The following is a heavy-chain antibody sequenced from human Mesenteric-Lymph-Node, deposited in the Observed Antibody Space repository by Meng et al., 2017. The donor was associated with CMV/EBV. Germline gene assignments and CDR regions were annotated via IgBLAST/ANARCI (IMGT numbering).Heavy chain of an antibody. CDR3: ARHQRWLKSEGGFNY. V-gene: IGHV4-34*01. CDR2: INHSGST. J-gene: IGHJ4*02. CDR1: GGAFSGYY. Sequence: WGAGLLTRFAGLAPHCVCDGGAFSGYYCGWYLQPRGKGLEWIGEINHSGSTNYNPHIKSRVTILADTSKNQFSMKMSSVPAADTAVYYCARHQRWLKSEGGFNYWGQGTLVTVSS. D-gene: IGHD4-23*01.